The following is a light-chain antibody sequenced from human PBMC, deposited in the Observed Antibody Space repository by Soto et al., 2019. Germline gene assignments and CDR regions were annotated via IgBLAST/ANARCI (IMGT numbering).Light chain of an antibody. V-gene: IGKV1-27*01. CDR2: GVV. CDR1: QDISNY. CDR3: QKYDNIPWT. Sequence: DIQMTQSPSSLSASVGDRVTITCRASQDISNYLAWYQQKPGKVPELLISGVVNSQSGVPSRFSGSGSGTDFTLTISSLQPEDVAIYYCQKYDNIPWTFGQGTKVEV. J-gene: IGKJ1*01.